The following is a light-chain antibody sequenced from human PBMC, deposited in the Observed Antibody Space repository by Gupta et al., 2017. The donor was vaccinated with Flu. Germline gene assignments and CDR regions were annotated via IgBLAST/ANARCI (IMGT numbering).Light chain of an antibody. CDR3: QQYNDGPPTT. CDR2: DAS. V-gene: IGKV3-15*01. Sequence: VMTQSPATLSVSPGERATLSCRASQSVGSNLAWYQQKPGQATRLLIYDASTRATGIPARIMGSGSETEFTLTISSLQSEDFAVYYCQQYNDGPPTTFGGGTKVEIK. CDR1: QSVGSN. J-gene: IGKJ4*01.